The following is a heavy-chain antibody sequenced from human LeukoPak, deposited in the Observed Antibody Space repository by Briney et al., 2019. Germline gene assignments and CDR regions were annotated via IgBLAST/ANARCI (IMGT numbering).Heavy chain of an antibody. D-gene: IGHD1-1*01. CDR3: AKHTAGTKALDY. V-gene: IGHV3-23*01. CDR1: GFIFSSYA. Sequence: GGSLRLSCAASGFIFSSYAMSWVRQAPGKGLEWVSTISGSGGSTYYADSVKGRFTISRDNSKNTVYLQMNSLRAEDTAVYYCAKHTAGTKALDYWGQGTLVTVSS. CDR2: ISGSGGST. J-gene: IGHJ4*02.